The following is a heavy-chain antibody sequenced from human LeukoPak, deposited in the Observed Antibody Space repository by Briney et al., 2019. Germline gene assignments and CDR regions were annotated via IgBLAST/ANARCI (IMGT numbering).Heavy chain of an antibody. V-gene: IGHV7-4-1*02. Sequence: ASVKVSCKASRGTFSNYAISWVRQAPGQGLEWMGWINTNTGNPVYAQGFTGRFVFSLDTLVRTAYLQINSLKAEDTAVYYCARSFVVVPGAIDWFDPWGQGTLVTVSS. CDR1: RGTFSNYA. J-gene: IGHJ5*02. CDR3: ARSFVVVPGAIDWFDP. D-gene: IGHD2-2*02. CDR2: INTNTGNP.